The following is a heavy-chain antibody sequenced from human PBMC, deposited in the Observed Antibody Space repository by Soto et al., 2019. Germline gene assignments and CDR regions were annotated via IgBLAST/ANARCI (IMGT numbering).Heavy chain of an antibody. D-gene: IGHD6-13*01. CDR1: GDSISSYY. CDR2: IFYTGTT. J-gene: IGHJ3*02. V-gene: IGHV4-59*01. CDR3: ARASGYSSSRATYAI. Sequence: QLQLQESGPGLVKPSETLSLTCAVSGDSISSYYWSWIRQPPGKGLEWIGYIFYTGTTNYNPSHTSRVTISIDTSKKYFSLKLRYVTAADTAIYYCARASGYSSSRATYAIWGQGTMVPVSS.